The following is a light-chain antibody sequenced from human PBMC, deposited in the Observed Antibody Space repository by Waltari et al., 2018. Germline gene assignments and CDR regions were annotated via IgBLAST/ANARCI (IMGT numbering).Light chain of an antibody. J-gene: IGKJ1*01. CDR1: QSVLSSPTNKNS. V-gene: IGKV4-1*01. CDR2: GAS. CDR3: QQYYITPPT. Sequence: DIVMTQSPDSLTVSLGERATVNCKSSQSVLSSPTNKNSLAWYQQKPGQPPKLLIYGASTRGSGFPDRFSGSWSGTEFTITISSLQAEDVAVYYCQQYYITPPTFGQGTKVEIK.